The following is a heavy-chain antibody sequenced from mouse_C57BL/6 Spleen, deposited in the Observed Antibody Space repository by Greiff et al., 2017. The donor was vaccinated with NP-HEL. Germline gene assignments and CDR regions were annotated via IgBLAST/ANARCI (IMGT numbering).Heavy chain of an antibody. CDR3: ARSRVYYSNRYFDV. CDR2: IDPSDSYT. Sequence: QVQLQQPGAELVMPGASVKLSCKASGYTFTSYWMHWVKQRPGQGLEWIGEIDPSDSYTNYNQKFKGKSTLTVDKSSSTAYMQLSSLTSEDSAVYYCARSRVYYSNRYFDVWGTGTTVTVSS. CDR1: GYTFTSYW. J-gene: IGHJ1*03. D-gene: IGHD2-5*01. V-gene: IGHV1-69*01.